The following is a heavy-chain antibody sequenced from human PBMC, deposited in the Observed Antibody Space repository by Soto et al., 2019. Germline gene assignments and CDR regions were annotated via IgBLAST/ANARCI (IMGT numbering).Heavy chain of an antibody. J-gene: IGHJ4*02. V-gene: IGHV3-33*01. CDR2: IWYDGSNK. D-gene: IGHD3-22*01. Sequence: GESLKISCAASGFTFSSYGMHWVRQAPGKGLEWVAVIWYDGSNKYYADSVKGRFTISRDNSKNTLYLQMNSLRAEDTAVYYCAREPTYYYDSSGYYLFDYWGQGTLVTVSS. CDR1: GFTFSSYG. CDR3: AREPTYYYDSSGYYLFDY.